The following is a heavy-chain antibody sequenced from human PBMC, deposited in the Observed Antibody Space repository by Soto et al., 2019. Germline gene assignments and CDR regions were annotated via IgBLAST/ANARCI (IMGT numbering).Heavy chain of an antibody. CDR1: GYSFTSYW. Sequence: PGESLKISCKGSGYSFTSYWIGWVRQMPGKGLEWMGSIYPGDSDTRYSPSFQGQVTISADKSISTAYLQWSSLKASDTAMYYCARGEVYGSGSYYNLLRNGMDVWGQGTTVTVSS. J-gene: IGHJ6*02. D-gene: IGHD3-10*01. CDR3: ARGEVYGSGSYYNLLRNGMDV. V-gene: IGHV5-51*01. CDR2: IYPGDSDT.